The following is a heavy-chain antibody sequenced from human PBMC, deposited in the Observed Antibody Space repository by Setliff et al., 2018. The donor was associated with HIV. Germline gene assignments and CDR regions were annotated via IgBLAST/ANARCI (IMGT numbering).Heavy chain of an antibody. V-gene: IGHV1-46*01. D-gene: IGHD4-17*01. CDR1: GYTFTSYY. CDR3: ARHDGLRSVHGAFDI. J-gene: IGHJ3*02. Sequence: ASVKVSCKASGYTFTSYYMHWVRRAPGQGLEWMGIINPSGGGTTYARKFQGRVTVTRDTSTTTVYMELSGLRSEDTAVYYCARHDGLRSVHGAFDIWGQGTMVTVSS. CDR2: INPSGGGT.